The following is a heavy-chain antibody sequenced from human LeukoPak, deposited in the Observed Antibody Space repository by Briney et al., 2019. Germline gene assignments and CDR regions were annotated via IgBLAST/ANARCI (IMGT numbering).Heavy chain of an antibody. V-gene: IGHV3-23*01. CDR3: AKEIYGDSTGGRFQH. J-gene: IGHJ1*01. D-gene: IGHD4-17*01. CDR1: GFTFSSYG. CDR2: ISGSTGST. Sequence: PGGTLRLSCAASGFTFSSYGMSWVRQAPGKGLEWVSTISGSTGSTYYADSVKGRFTISRDNSKNTLYLQMKSLRAEDTAVYYCAKEIYGDSTGGRFQHWGQGTLVTVSS.